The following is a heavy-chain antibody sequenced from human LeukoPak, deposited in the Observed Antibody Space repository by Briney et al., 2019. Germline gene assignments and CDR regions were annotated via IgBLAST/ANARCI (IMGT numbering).Heavy chain of an antibody. CDR2: IYYSGST. CDR1: GGSISSYY. Sequence: SEPLSLPCSVSGGSISSYYWSWIRQPPGKGLEWIGCIYYSGSTNYNPSLKSRVTISVDTSKNQFSLRLSSVTAADTAVYYCASSPAINYFAYWGQGTLVTVSS. V-gene: IGHV4-59*08. CDR3: ASSPAINYFAY. J-gene: IGHJ4*02. D-gene: IGHD2-2*01.